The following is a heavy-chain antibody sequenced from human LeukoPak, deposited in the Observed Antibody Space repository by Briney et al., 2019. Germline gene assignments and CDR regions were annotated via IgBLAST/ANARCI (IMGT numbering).Heavy chain of an antibody. CDR2: IYYSGST. CDR1: GGSISSYY. V-gene: IGHV4-59*01. CDR3: ARAGPETGSPYFDY. Sequence: SETLSLTCTVSGGSISSYYWSWIRQPPGKGLEWIGYIYYSGSTNYNPSLKSRVTISVDTSKNQFSLKLSSVTAADTAVYYCARAGPETGSPYFDYWGQGTLVTLSS. J-gene: IGHJ4*02. D-gene: IGHD3-9*01.